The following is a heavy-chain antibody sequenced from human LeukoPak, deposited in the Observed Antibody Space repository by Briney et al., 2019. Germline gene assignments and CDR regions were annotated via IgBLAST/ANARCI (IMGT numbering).Heavy chain of an antibody. V-gene: IGHV1-69*05. CDR1: GGTFSSYA. D-gene: IGHD6-13*01. J-gene: IGHJ5*02. CDR3: ARVLIAAAGWNWFDP. CDR2: IIPIFGTA. Sequence: SVKVSCKASGGTFSSYAISWVRQAPGQGLEWMGGIIPIFGTANYAQKFQGRVTITTDESTSTAYMELSSLRSEDTAVYYCARVLIAAAGWNWFDPWGQGTLVTVSS.